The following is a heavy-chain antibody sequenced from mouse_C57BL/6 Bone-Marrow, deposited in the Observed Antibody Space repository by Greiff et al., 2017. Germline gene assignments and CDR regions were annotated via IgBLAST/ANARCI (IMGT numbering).Heavy chain of an antibody. V-gene: IGHV5-6*01. CDR1: GFTFSSYG. CDR3: ARHGRGYDYDFDY. Sequence: EVKLVESGGDLVKPGGSLKLSCAASGFTFSSYGMSWVRQTPDKRLEWVATISSGGSYTYYPDSVKGRFTISRDNATNTLYLQMRSLKSEDTSMYYCARHGRGYDYDFDYWGQGTTLTVSS. D-gene: IGHD2-4*01. J-gene: IGHJ2*01. CDR2: ISSGGSYT.